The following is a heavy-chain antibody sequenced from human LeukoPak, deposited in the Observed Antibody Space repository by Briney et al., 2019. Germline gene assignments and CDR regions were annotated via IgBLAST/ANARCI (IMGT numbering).Heavy chain of an antibody. CDR1: GFTFSSYA. V-gene: IGHV3-23*01. CDR3: ARTPHYYDSRIDY. CDR2: ISGSGGST. D-gene: IGHD3-22*01. Sequence: GGSLRLSCAASGFTFSSYAMSWVRQAPGKGLEWVSAISGSGGSTYYADSVKGRFTISRDNSKNTLYLQMNSLRAEDTAVYYCARTPHYYDSRIDYWGQGTLVTVSS. J-gene: IGHJ4*02.